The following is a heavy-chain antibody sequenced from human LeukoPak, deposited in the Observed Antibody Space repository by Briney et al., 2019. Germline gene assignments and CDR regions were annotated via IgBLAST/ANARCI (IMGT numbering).Heavy chain of an antibody. D-gene: IGHD5-18*01. V-gene: IGHV4-39*07. CDR3: ARDPIQLWFTDY. Sequence: PSETLSLTCTVSGGSISSSSYYWGWIRQPPGTGLEWIGSIYYSGSTYYNPSLNSRVTISVDTSKNQFSLKLSSMTAADTAVYYCARDPIQLWFTDYWGQGKLVTVSS. CDR2: IYYSGST. J-gene: IGHJ4*02. CDR1: GGSISSSSYY.